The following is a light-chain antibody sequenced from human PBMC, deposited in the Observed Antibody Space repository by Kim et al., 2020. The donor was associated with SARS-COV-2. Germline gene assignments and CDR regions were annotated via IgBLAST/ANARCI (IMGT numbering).Light chain of an antibody. CDR3: QAWDSSTVV. CDR2: QDS. Sequence: SYELTQPPSVSVSPGQTASITCSGDKLGDKYACWYQQKPGQSPVLVLCQDSKRPSGIPERFSGSNSGNTATLTISGTQAMDEADYYCQAWDSSTVVFGGGTQLTVL. V-gene: IGLV3-1*01. J-gene: IGLJ2*01. CDR1: KLGDKY.